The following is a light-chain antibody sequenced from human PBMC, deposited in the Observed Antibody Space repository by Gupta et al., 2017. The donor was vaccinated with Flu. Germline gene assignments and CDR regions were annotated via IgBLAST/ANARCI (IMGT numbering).Light chain of an antibody. CDR2: KVS. J-gene: IGKJ1*01. CDR3: RQGEHWPPT. Sequence: VTLGQPASISCRSSQSLAHTDGNTYLIWFQQRPGQSPRRLIYKVSKRDSGVPDKFSGSGSGTEFTLQISRVEAEDIGVYYCRQGEHWPPTFGQGTKVEIK. CDR1: QSLAHTDGNTY. V-gene: IGKV2-30*02.